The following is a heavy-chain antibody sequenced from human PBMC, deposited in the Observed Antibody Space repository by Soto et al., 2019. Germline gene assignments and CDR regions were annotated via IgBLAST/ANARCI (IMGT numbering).Heavy chain of an antibody. CDR2: ISSNGGST. Sequence: PGGSLRLSCSASGFTFSSYAMHWVRQAPGKGLEYVSAISSNGGSTYYADSVKGRFTISRDNSKNTLYLQMSSLRAEDTAVYYCVKSEGIAAAGAFDYWGQGTLVTVSS. V-gene: IGHV3-64D*06. D-gene: IGHD6-13*01. J-gene: IGHJ4*02. CDR3: VKSEGIAAAGAFDY. CDR1: GFTFSSYA.